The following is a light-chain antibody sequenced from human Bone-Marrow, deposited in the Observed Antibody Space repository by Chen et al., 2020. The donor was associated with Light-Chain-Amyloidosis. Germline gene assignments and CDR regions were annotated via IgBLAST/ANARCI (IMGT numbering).Light chain of an antibody. CDR1: SSDVGGDNH. Sequence: SSPTQPSSVSGSPGQSLPHPCTGTSSDVGGDNHVSWYQQHPDKAPKLMIYEVTNRPSWVPDRFSGSKSDNTASLTISGLQTEDEADYFCSSYTITNTLVFGSGTRVTVL. CDR2: EVT. J-gene: IGLJ1*01. CDR3: SSYTITNTLV. V-gene: IGLV2-14*01.